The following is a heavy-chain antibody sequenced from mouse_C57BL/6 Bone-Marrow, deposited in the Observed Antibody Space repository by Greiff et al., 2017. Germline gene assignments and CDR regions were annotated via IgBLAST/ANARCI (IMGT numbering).Heavy chain of an antibody. Sequence: QVQLKQPGAELVRPGTSVKLSCKASGYTFTSYWMHWVKQRPGQGLEWIGVIDPSDSYTNYNQKFKGKATLTVDTSSSTAYMQLSSLTSEDSAVYYCARCYYGPFAYWGQGTLVTVSA. J-gene: IGHJ3*01. CDR1: GYTFTSYW. D-gene: IGHD1-1*01. CDR3: ARCYYGPFAY. V-gene: IGHV1-59*01. CDR2: IDPSDSYT.